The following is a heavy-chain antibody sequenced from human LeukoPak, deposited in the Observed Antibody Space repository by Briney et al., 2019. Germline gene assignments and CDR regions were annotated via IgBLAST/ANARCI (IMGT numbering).Heavy chain of an antibody. D-gene: IGHD3-22*01. V-gene: IGHV4-34*01. CDR3: ASTRTYYYDSSGYYSG. Sequence: SETLSLTCAVYGGSFSGYYWNWIRQPPGKGLEWIGEINHSGSTNYNPSLKSRVTISVDTSKNQFSLKLSSVTAADTAVYYCASTRTYYYDSSGYYSGWGQGTLVTVSS. CDR1: GGSFSGYY. CDR2: INHSGST. J-gene: IGHJ4*02.